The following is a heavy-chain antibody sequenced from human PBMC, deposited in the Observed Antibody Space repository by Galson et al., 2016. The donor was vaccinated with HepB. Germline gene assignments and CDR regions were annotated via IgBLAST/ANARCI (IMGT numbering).Heavy chain of an antibody. Sequence: SLRLSCAASGFTFSSYWMHWVRQAPGKGLVWVSRIYGDGSSTSYADSVKGRFTISRDNAKNTLYLQMNSLRAEDTAVYYCARESTVARVWYFDYWGQGTLVTVSS. CDR2: IYGDGSST. V-gene: IGHV3-74*01. CDR1: GFTFSSYW. J-gene: IGHJ4*02. CDR3: ARESTVARVWYFDY. D-gene: IGHD4-23*01.